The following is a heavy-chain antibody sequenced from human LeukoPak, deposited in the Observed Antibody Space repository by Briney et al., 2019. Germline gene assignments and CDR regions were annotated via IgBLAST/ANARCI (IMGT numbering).Heavy chain of an antibody. J-gene: IGHJ3*02. CDR1: GFTFSSYA. CDR3: ARRGSGSQSAFDI. D-gene: IGHD1-26*01. V-gene: IGHV3-30-3*01. CDR2: ISYDGSNK. Sequence: PGGSLRLSCAASGFTFSSYAMHWVRQAPGKGLEWVAVISYDGSNKYYADSVKGRFTISRDNSKNTLYLQMNSLRAEDTAVYYCARRGSGSQSAFDIWGQGTMVTVSS.